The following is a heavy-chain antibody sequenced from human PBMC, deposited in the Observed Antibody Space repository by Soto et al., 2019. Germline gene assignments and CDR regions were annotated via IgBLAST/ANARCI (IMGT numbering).Heavy chain of an antibody. D-gene: IGHD6-6*01. Sequence: GGSLRLSCAASGFTFSDYYMSWIRQAPGKGLEWVSSISGSSSYTNYADSVKGRFTISRDNAKNSLYLHMNSLRADDTAVYYCARDVAVRRLDHWGQGTLVTVSS. CDR1: GFTFSDYY. CDR3: ARDVAVRRLDH. J-gene: IGHJ4*02. V-gene: IGHV3-11*06. CDR2: ISGSSSYT.